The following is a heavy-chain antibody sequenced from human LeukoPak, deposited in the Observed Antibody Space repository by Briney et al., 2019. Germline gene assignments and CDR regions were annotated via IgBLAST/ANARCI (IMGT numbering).Heavy chain of an antibody. CDR2: IRSKANSYAT. V-gene: IGHV3-73*01. Sequence: PGGSLRLSCAASGFTFSGSAMHWVRQASGKGLEWVGCIRSKANSYATAYAASVKGRFTISRDDSKNTAYLQMNSLKTEDTAVYYCTSPVGYCSGGSCYGAFDIWGQGTMVTVSS. CDR3: TSPVGYCSGGSCYGAFDI. D-gene: IGHD2-15*01. J-gene: IGHJ3*02. CDR1: GFTFSGSA.